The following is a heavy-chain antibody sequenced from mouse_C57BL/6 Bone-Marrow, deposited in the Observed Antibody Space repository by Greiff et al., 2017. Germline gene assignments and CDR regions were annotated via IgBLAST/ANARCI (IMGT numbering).Heavy chain of an antibody. V-gene: IGHV7-3*01. Sequence: EVQVVESGGGLVQPGGSLSLSCAASGFTFTDYYMSWVRQPPGKALEWLGFIRNKANCYTTEYSASVKGRFTISRDNSQSILYLQMNALRAEDSATYYCARYDYGSSLFAYWGQGTLVTVSA. J-gene: IGHJ3*01. CDR2: IRNKANCYTT. CDR3: ARYDYGSSLFAY. CDR1: GFTFTDYY. D-gene: IGHD1-1*01.